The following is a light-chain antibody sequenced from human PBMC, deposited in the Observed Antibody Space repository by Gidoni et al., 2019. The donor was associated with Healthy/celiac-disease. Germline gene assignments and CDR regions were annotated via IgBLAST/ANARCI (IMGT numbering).Light chain of an antibody. Sequence: QSALTQPASVSGSPGQSITISCTGTSSDVGSYNLVSWYQQHPCKAPQLMIYEGSKRPSGVSNRFSGSKSGNTASLTISGLQAEDEADYYCCSYAGSSTLVFGGGTKLTVL. V-gene: IGLV2-23*01. J-gene: IGLJ2*01. CDR2: EGS. CDR1: SSDVGSYNL. CDR3: CSYAGSSTLV.